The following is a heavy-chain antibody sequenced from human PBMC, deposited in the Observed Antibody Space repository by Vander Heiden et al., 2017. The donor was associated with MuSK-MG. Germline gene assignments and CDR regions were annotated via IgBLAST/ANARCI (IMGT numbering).Heavy chain of an antibody. V-gene: IGHV4-39*01. CDR1: GGSISSSSYY. Sequence: QLQLQESGPGLVKPSETLSLTCTVSGGSISSSSYYWGWIRQPPGKGLEWIGSTYYSGSTDDNPSLKSRVTISVDSSKNQFSLKLSSVTAADTAVYYCARHLGAKYDPWCQGPLVTVSS. D-gene: IGHD3-16*01. CDR3: ARHLGAKYDP. J-gene: IGHJ5*02. CDR2: TYYSGST.